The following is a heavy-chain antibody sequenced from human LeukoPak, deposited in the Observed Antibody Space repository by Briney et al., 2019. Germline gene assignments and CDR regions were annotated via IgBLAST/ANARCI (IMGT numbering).Heavy chain of an antibody. V-gene: IGHV3-23*01. D-gene: IGHD5-12*01. CDR1: GFSLSNYA. Sequence: GGSLRLSCAASGFSLSNYAMSWVRQAPGKGLEWVSLIVSSSGSTFYADSVKGRFTISRDNSKNTLYLQMNSLRAEDTAVYYCAKGAYDYVELGYFDYWGQGTLVTFSS. CDR2: IVSSSGST. J-gene: IGHJ4*02. CDR3: AKGAYDYVELGYFDY.